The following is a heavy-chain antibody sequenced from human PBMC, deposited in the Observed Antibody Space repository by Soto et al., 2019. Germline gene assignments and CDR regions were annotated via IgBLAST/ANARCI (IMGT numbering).Heavy chain of an antibody. CDR2: ISTNSGHT. J-gene: IGHJ5*02. V-gene: IGHV1-18*04. CDR1: GYTFTNYG. D-gene: IGHD3-16*02. CDR3: AREEYRQVDH. Sequence: QVQLVQSGTEVKKPGASVKVSCKASGYTFTNYGITWVRQAPGQGLEWMGWISTNSGHTDYAQKCRGRVTMTTDRSTTTAYMDLRRLRSDDTAVYYCAREEYRQVDHWGQGTLVTVSS.